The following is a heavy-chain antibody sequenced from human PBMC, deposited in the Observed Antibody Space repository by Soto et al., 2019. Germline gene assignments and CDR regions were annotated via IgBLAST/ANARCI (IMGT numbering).Heavy chain of an antibody. D-gene: IGHD3-3*01. V-gene: IGHV1-69*01. CDR2: IIPIFGTA. CDR3: ARDFPKGFWSGYYNY. CDR1: GGTFSSYA. J-gene: IGHJ4*02. Sequence: QVQLVQSGAEVKKPGSSVKVSCKASGGTFSSYAISWVRQAPGQGLEWMGGIIPIFGTANYAQKSQGRVTITADESTSTAYMELSSLRSEDTAVYYCARDFPKGFWSGYYNYWGQGTLVTVSS.